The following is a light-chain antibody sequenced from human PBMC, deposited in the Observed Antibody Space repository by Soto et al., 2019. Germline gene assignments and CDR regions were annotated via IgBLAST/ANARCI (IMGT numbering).Light chain of an antibody. CDR1: SSDVGGYNY. V-gene: IGLV2-14*01. CDR2: DVS. Sequence: QSVLTQPASVSGSPGQSITISCTGTSSDVGGYNYVSWYQQHPGKAPKLMIYDVSNRPSGVSNRVSGSKSGNTASLTISGLQAEDEADYYCSSYTSSSTGVVFGGGTQLTVL. J-gene: IGLJ2*01. CDR3: SSYTSSSTGVV.